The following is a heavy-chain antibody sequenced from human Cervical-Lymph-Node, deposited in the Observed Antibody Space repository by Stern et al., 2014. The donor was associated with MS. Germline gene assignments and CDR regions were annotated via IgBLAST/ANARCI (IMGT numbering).Heavy chain of an antibody. CDR2: IIPSFGTA. D-gene: IGHD2-2*01. CDR1: GGTFSRYA. V-gene: IGHV1-69*06. Sequence: QVQLVQSGAEVKKPGSSVKVSCKASGGTFSRYAISWGRQAPGQGLEWMGGIIPSFGTAKYAQKFTGRVSITAAKSPSTADMALGSLRSEDTAVYYCARYQSIPGAFDIWGQGTMGTVSS. J-gene: IGHJ3*02. CDR3: ARYQSIPGAFDI.